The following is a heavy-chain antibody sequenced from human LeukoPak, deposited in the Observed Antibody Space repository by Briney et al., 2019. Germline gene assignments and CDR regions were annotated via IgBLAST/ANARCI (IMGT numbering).Heavy chain of an antibody. J-gene: IGHJ4*02. D-gene: IGHD5-18*01. CDR3: ARGRGYSYGTDFDY. CDR2: LYPGDSDT. V-gene: IGHV5-51*01. Sequence: GESRQISSESSGYSFTNSWIAWARPTPGKGLGWMAILYPGDSDTRYSTSSQGKDTISVDKSISTAYLQWRSLKASDSAMYYCARGRGYSYGTDFDYWGQGTLVTVSS. CDR1: GYSFTNSW.